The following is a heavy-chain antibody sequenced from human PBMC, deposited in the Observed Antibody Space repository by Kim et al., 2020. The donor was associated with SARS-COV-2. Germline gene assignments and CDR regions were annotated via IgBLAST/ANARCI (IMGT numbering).Heavy chain of an antibody. CDR3: ATRVAARNAFDI. CDR2: IYSGGSST. Sequence: GGSLRLSCAASGFTFSSYAMSWVRQAPGKGLEWVSVIYSGGSSTYYADSVKGRFTISRDNSKNTPYLQMNSLRAEDTAVYYCATRVAARNAFDIWGQGTMVTVSS. V-gene: IGHV3-23*03. D-gene: IGHD6-6*01. J-gene: IGHJ3*02. CDR1: GFTFSSYA.